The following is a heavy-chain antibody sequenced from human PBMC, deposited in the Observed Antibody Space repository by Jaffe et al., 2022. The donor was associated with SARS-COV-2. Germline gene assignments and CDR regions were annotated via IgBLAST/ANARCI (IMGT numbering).Heavy chain of an antibody. CDR3: ARDEVGYGMDV. CDR2: ISYDGSNK. D-gene: IGHD1-26*01. CDR1: GFTFSSYA. Sequence: QVQLVESGGGVVQPGRSLRLSCAASGFTFSSYAMHWVRQAPGKGLEWVAVISYDGSNKYYADSVKGRFTISRDNSKNTLYLQMNSLRAEDTAVYYCARDEVGYGMDVWGQGTTVTVSS. V-gene: IGHV3-30-3*01. J-gene: IGHJ6*02.